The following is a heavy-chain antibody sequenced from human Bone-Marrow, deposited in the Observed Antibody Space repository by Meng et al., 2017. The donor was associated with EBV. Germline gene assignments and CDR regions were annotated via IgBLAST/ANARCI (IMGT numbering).Heavy chain of an antibody. V-gene: IGHV4-30-2*01. J-gene: IGHJ4*02. CDR3: ARVVARSYFDY. CDR2: IYHSGST. CDR1: GGSISSGGYS. Sequence: QLQLTESGSGLVKPSQTLSLTCAGSGGSISSGGYSWSWIRQPPGKGLEWIGYIYHSGSTYYNPSLKSRVTISVDRSKNQFSLKLSSVTAADTAVYYCARVVARSYFDYWGQGTLVTVSS.